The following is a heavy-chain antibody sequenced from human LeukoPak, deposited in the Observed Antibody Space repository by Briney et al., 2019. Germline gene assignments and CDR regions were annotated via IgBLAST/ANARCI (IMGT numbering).Heavy chain of an antibody. Sequence: PSETLSLTCAVYGGSFSGYYWSWIRQPPGKGLEWIGEINHSGSTNYNPSLKSRVTISVDTSKNQFSLKLSSVTAADTAVYYCARQSGKTPVSYYFDYWGQGTLVTVSS. V-gene: IGHV4-34*01. CDR1: GGSFSGYY. CDR3: ARQSGKTPVSYYFDY. CDR2: INHSGST. D-gene: IGHD2/OR15-2a*01. J-gene: IGHJ4*02.